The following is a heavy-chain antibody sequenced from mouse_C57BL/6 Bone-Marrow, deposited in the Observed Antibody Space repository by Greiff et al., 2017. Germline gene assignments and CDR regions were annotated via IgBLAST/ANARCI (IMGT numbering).Heavy chain of an antibody. CDR2: INPGSGGT. Sequence: QVQLQQSGAELVRPGTSVKVSCKASGYAFTNYLIEWVKQRPGQGLEWIGVINPGSGGTNYNEKFKGKATLTADKSSSTAYMQLSSLTSEDSAVYFCAREDYDYDVDYAMDYWGQGTSVTVSS. V-gene: IGHV1-54*01. CDR1: GYAFTNYL. J-gene: IGHJ4*01. D-gene: IGHD2-4*01. CDR3: AREDYDYDVDYAMDY.